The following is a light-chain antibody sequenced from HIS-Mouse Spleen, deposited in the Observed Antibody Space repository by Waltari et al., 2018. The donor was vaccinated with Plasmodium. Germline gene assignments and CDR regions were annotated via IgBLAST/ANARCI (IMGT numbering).Light chain of an antibody. CDR2: QDS. V-gene: IGLV3-1*01. Sequence: SYELTQPPPVSVSPGPTASITCSGDKLGYKYACWYQQKPGQSPVLVIYQDSKRPSGIPERFSGSNSGNTATLTISGTQAMDEADYYCQAWDSSTVVFGGGTKLTVL. J-gene: IGLJ2*01. CDR1: KLGYKY. CDR3: QAWDSSTVV.